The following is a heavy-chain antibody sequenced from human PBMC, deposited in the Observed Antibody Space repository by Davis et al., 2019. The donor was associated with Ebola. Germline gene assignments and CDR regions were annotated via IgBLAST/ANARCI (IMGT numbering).Heavy chain of an antibody. D-gene: IGHD6-13*01. CDR3: ARGSIWPDY. CDR1: GFLFSSYG. V-gene: IGHV3-33*01. J-gene: IGHJ4*02. Sequence: GGSLRLSCAASGFLFSSYGMHWVRQSPGKGLEWMAHIWYDGSNQYYADSVEGRFTVSRDNSKNTLYLQMDSLRAEDTAVYYCARGSIWPDYWGQGTLVTVSS. CDR2: IWYDGSNQ.